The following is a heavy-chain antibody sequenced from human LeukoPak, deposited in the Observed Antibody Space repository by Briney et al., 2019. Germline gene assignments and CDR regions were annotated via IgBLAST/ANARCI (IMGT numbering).Heavy chain of an antibody. CDR2: ISWNSGSI. J-gene: IGHJ4*02. CDR1: GFTFDDYS. Sequence: GGSLRLSCAASGFTFDDYSMHWVRQAPGKGLECLSVISWNSGSIGYADSVKGRFTISRDNAKNSLYLQMNSLRAEDTALYYCAKDARKYSSSSTPTDWGQGTLVTVSS. D-gene: IGHD6-6*01. V-gene: IGHV3-9*01. CDR3: AKDARKYSSSSTPTD.